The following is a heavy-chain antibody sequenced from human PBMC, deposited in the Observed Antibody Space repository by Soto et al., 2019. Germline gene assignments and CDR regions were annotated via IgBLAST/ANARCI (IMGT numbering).Heavy chain of an antibody. CDR2: IYYSGST. V-gene: IGHV4-61*08. J-gene: IGHJ4*02. CDR3: ARSTDSSGWRFDY. Sequence: SETLSLTCTVSGGSITRGGYYWSWIRQHPGKGLEWIGYIYYSGSTNYNPSLKSRVAISVDTSKNQFSLKLSSVTAADTAVYYCARSTDSSGWRFDYWGQGTQVTVSS. D-gene: IGHD6-19*01. CDR1: GGSITRGGYY.